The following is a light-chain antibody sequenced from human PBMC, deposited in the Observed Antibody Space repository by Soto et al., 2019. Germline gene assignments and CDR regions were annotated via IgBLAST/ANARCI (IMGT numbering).Light chain of an antibody. Sequence: DIVMTQSPLSLPVTPGEPASISCRSSQSLLHSNGYNYLDWYLQKPGQSPQLLIYLGSNRASGVLDRFSGSGSGTDFTLKISRVEAEDVCVYYCMQALQTPYTFGQGTKLEIK. CDR2: LGS. CDR1: QSLLHSNGYNY. V-gene: IGKV2-28*01. CDR3: MQALQTPYT. J-gene: IGKJ2*01.